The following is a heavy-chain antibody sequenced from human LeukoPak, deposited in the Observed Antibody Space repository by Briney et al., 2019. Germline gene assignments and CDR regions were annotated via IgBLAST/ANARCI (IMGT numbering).Heavy chain of an antibody. CDR3: ARTRKSYYYDSSGYYTFDY. CDR1: GYTFTSYA. V-gene: IGHV1-3*01. D-gene: IGHD3-22*01. Sequence: ASVKVSCKASGYTFTSYAMHWVRQAPGQRLEWMGWINACNGNTKYSQKFQGRVTITRDTSASTAYMELSSLRSEDTAVYYCARTRKSYYYDSSGYYTFDYWGQGTLVTVSS. J-gene: IGHJ4*02. CDR2: INACNGNT.